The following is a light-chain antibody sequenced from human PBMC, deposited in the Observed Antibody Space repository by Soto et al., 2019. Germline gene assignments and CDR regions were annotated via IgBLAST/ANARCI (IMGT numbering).Light chain of an antibody. CDR3: QQYGSSPMYT. Sequence: NVLTQSPGTLSLSPGERATLSCRASQTVSGNYVAWYQQKPGQTPRLLIYGASSRATGIPDRFSGSGSGTDFTLTISRLEPEDFAVYYCQQYGSSPMYTFGQGTRLEIK. CDR2: GAS. V-gene: IGKV3-20*01. CDR1: QTVSGNY. J-gene: IGKJ5*01.